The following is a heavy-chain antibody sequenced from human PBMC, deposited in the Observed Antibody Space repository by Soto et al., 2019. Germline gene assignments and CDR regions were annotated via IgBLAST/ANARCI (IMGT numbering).Heavy chain of an antibody. Sequence: QVQLVQSGGEVKKPGASVKVSCKASGYTFTIYGINWVRQAPGQGLEWMGWISPDNGNTNYAQKLQGRVTITTETSTSTAYMELRSLRSDDTAVYYCARALGYSGYAGMDVWGQGTTVTVSS. D-gene: IGHD5-12*01. V-gene: IGHV1-18*01. CDR1: GYTFTIYG. CDR3: ARALGYSGYAGMDV. CDR2: ISPDNGNT. J-gene: IGHJ6*02.